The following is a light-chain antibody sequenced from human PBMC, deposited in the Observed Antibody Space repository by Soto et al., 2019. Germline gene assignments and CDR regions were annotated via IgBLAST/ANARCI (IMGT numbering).Light chain of an antibody. CDR1: QSVSSNY. CDR2: VAS. CDR3: QQYGSSPLT. J-gene: IGKJ4*01. V-gene: IGKV3-20*01. Sequence: EILLTQSPGTLSLSPGERATLSCRASQSVSSNYFSWYQQKPGQAPRLIIYVASSRATGIPDRFSGSGSGTDFTLTISSLEPEDFAVYFCQQYGSSPLTFGGGTKVEIK.